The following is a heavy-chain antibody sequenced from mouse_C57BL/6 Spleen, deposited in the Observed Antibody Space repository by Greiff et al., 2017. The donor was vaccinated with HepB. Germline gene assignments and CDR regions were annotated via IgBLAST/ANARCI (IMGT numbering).Heavy chain of an antibody. Sequence: VKLQESGAELARPGASVKMSCKASGYTFTSYTMHWVKQRPGQGLEWIGYINPSSGYTKYNQKFKDKATLTADKSSITAYMQLSSLTSEDSAVYYCARCANIYDGYYDYAMDYWGQGTSVTVSS. CDR1: GYTFTSYT. J-gene: IGHJ4*01. D-gene: IGHD2-3*01. CDR2: INPSSGYT. V-gene: IGHV1-4*01. CDR3: ARCANIYDGYYDYAMDY.